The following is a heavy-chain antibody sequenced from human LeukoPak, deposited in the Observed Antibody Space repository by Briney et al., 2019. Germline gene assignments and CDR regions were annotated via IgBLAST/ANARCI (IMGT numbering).Heavy chain of an antibody. CDR1: GGSISTDY. J-gene: IGHJ3*02. D-gene: IGHD2-15*01. CDR2: VSFGGGT. V-gene: IGHV4-59*01. CDR3: VRASVESGGAFDI. Sequence: SETLSLTCTVSGGSISTDYWSWIRQPPGKGLDWIGYVSFGGGTNYNPSLKSRVITSADTSKNQFSLNLTSVTAADTAVYICVRASVESGGAFDIWGQGTMVTVSS.